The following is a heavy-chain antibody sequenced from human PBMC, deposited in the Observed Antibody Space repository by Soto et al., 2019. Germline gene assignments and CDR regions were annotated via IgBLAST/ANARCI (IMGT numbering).Heavy chain of an antibody. Sequence: SETLSLTCAVSGVSFSGYYWSWIRQPPGKGLEWIGKINHSGSTNYNPSLKSRVSMSVDTSKNQFSLKLSSVTAADTAVYYCGRAPYYYDSSGYYPLGFDYWGQGTLVTVS. V-gene: IGHV4-34*01. D-gene: IGHD3-22*01. CDR3: GRAPYYYDSSGYYPLGFDY. J-gene: IGHJ4*02. CDR2: INHSGST. CDR1: GVSFSGYY.